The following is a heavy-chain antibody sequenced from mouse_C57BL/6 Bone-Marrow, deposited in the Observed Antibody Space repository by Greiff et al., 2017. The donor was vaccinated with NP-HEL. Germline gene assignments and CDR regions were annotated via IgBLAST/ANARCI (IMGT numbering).Heavy chain of an antibody. CDR3: ARAEGTWFAY. Sequence: QVQLQQSGAELVRPGASVKLSCKASGYTFTDYYINWVKQRPGQGLEWIARIYPGSGNTYYNEKFKGKATLTAEKSSRTAYMQLSSLTSEDSAVYFCARAEGTWFAYWGQGTLVTVSA. J-gene: IGHJ3*01. D-gene: IGHD3-3*01. CDR1: GYTFTDYY. V-gene: IGHV1-76*01. CDR2: IYPGSGNT.